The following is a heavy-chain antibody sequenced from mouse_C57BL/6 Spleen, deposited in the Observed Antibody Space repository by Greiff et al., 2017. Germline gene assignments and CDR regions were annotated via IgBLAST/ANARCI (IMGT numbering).Heavy chain of an antibody. D-gene: IGHD1-1*01. CDR3: ATHYYGSGYFDV. Sequence: VQLKESGPGLVAPSQSLSITCTVSGFSLTSYGVDWVRQSPGKGLEWLGVIWGVGSTNYNSALKSRLSISKDNSKSQVFLKMNSLQTDDTAMYYCATHYYGSGYFDVWGTGTTVTVSS. V-gene: IGHV2-6*01. CDR2: IWGVGST. CDR1: GFSLTSYG. J-gene: IGHJ1*03.